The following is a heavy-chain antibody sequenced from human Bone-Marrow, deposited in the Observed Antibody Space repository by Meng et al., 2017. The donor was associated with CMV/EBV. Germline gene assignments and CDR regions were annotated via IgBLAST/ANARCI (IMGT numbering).Heavy chain of an antibody. CDR2: IIPILGIA. CDR1: GGTFSSYA. CDR3: ASHTVYDFWSGSYYYYGMDV. D-gene: IGHD3-3*01. J-gene: IGHJ6*02. V-gene: IGHV1-69*10. Sequence: SVKVSCQASGGTFSSYAISWVRQAPGQGLEWMGGIIPILGIANYAQKFQGRVTITADKSTSTAYMELSSLRSEDTAVDYCASHTVYDFWSGSYYYYGMDVWGQGTTVTVSS.